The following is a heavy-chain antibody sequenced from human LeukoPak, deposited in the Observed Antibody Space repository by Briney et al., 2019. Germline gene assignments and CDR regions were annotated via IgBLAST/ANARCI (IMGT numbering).Heavy chain of an antibody. Sequence: GGSLRLSCAASGFTFSSYGMHWVRQAPGKGLEWVAVISYDGSNKYYADSVKGRFTISRDNAKNSLYLQMNSPRAEDTAVYYCARESVAVAGKTALPTLWGQGTLVTVSS. CDR3: ARESVAVAGKTALPTL. CDR1: GFTFSSYG. V-gene: IGHV3-30*03. CDR2: ISYDGSNK. D-gene: IGHD6-19*01. J-gene: IGHJ4*02.